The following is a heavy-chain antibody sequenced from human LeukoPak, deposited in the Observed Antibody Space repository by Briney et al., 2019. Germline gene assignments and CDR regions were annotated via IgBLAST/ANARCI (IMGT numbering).Heavy chain of an antibody. CDR2: VSSDGSKA. Sequence: PGGSLRLSCAASGFTFSTYIMHWVRQAPGKGPEWVAVVSSDGSKAYHRSSVHGRITLSRDNSESKLFLQMNSLRGEDTAVYYCVRDKGTIWNSRNYPLDMWGRGTMVTVSS. CDR3: VRDKGTIWNSRNYPLDM. CDR1: GFTFSTYI. J-gene: IGHJ3*02. V-gene: IGHV3-30*10. D-gene: IGHD1-7*01.